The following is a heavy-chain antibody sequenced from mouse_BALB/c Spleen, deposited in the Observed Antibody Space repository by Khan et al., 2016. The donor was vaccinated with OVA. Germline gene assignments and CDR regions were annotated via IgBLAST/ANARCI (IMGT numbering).Heavy chain of an antibody. D-gene: IGHD2-2*01. V-gene: IGHV1-5*01. J-gene: IGHJ3*01. CDR2: IYPGNSDT. Sequence: VQLQQSGTVLARPGTSVKMSCKASGYTFTSYWMHWVKQRPGQGLEWIGAIYPGNSDTSYNQKFKGKAKLTAVTSTSTAYMELSSLTNEDSAVYYCKRFGYRFAYWGQGTLVTVSA. CDR3: KRFGYRFAY. CDR1: GYTFTSYW.